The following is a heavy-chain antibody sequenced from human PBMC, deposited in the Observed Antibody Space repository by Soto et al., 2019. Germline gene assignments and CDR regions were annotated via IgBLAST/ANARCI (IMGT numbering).Heavy chain of an antibody. CDR2: IYWDDDK. CDR3: AHMRRRGSGWYHYFDY. J-gene: IGHJ4*02. CDR1: GFSLSTSGVG. Sequence: QITLKESGPTLVKPTQTLTLTCTFSGFSLSTSGVGVGWIRQPPGKALEWLALIYWDDDKRYSPSLKSRLTITKDTSKIQVVLTMTNMDPVDTATYYLAHMRRRGSGWYHYFDYWGQGTLVTVSS. D-gene: IGHD6-19*01. V-gene: IGHV2-5*02.